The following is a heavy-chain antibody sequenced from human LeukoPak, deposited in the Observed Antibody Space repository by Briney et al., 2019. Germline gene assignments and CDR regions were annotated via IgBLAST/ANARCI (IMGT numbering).Heavy chain of an antibody. CDR3: ARHIAESGTPDY. CDR2: NSGGSS. J-gene: IGHJ4*02. CDR1: GFTFSTYG. V-gene: IGHV3-23*01. Sequence: PGGSLRLSCAASGFTFSTYGVYWVRQAPGKGLEWVSSNSGGSSYYADSVKGRFTISRDNSKNTLYLQMNSLRAEDTAVYYCARHIAESGTPDYWGQGTLVTVSS. D-gene: IGHD6-13*01.